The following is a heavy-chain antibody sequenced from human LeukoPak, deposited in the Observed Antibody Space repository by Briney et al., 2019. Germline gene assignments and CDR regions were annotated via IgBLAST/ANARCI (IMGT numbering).Heavy chain of an antibody. D-gene: IGHD2-8*01. CDR2: IVVGSGNT. CDR3: AAGGYCTNGVCYRWNFDY. V-gene: IGHV1-58*02. J-gene: IGHJ4*02. Sequence: VKVSCKASGFTFTSSAMQWVRQARGQRLAWIGWIVVGSGNTNYAQKFQERVTITRDMSTSTAYMELSSLRSEDTPVYYCAAGGYCTNGVCYRWNFDYWGQGTLVTVSS. CDR1: GFTFTSSA.